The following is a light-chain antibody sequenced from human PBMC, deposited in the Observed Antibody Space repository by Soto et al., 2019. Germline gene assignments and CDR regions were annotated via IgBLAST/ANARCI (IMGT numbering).Light chain of an antibody. J-gene: IGLJ1*01. CDR3: SSYTSSSTLYV. CDR2: DVS. V-gene: IGLV2-14*01. Sequence: QSVLTQPASVSGSPGQSITISCTGTSSDVGGSNYVSWYQQHPGKAPKLMIYDVSNRPSGVSNRFSGSKSGNTASLTISGLQAEDEAEYYCSSYTSSSTLYVFGTGTKLTVL. CDR1: SSDVGGSNY.